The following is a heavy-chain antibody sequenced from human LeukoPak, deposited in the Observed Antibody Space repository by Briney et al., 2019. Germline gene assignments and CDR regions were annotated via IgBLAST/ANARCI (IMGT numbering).Heavy chain of an antibody. Sequence: ASVKVSCKASGYTFTSYGISWVRQAPGQGREWMGWISAYNGNTNYAQKLQGRVTMTTDTSTSTAYMELRSLRSDDTAVYYCARDLGYCSGGSCYSGGPSFYWGQRTLVTVSS. D-gene: IGHD2-15*01. CDR2: ISAYNGNT. CDR3: ARDLGYCSGGSCYSGGPSFY. V-gene: IGHV1-18*01. J-gene: IGHJ4*02. CDR1: GYTFTSYG.